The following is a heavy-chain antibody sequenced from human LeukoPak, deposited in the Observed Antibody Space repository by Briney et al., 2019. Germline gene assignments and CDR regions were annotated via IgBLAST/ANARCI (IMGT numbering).Heavy chain of an antibody. CDR3: ARGLVDTVATITT. CDR1: GFTFSSYS. Sequence: GGSLRLSCAASGFTFSSYSMNWVRQAPGKGLEWVSSISSSSSYIYYADSVKGRFTISRDNAKNSLYLQMNSLRAEDTAVYYCARGLVDTVATITTWGQGTLVTVSS. D-gene: IGHD5-12*01. J-gene: IGHJ5*02. CDR2: ISSSSSYI. V-gene: IGHV3-21*01.